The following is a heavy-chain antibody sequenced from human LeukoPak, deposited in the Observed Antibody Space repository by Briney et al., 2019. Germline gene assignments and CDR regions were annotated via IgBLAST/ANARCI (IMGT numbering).Heavy chain of an antibody. Sequence: SETLSLTCAGSGGSISSYYWSWIRQPAGKGLEWIGRIYTSGSTNYNPSLKSRVTISVDTSKNQFSLKLSSVTAADTAVYYCARELTNDSSGYGYWGQGTLVTVSS. D-gene: IGHD3-22*01. CDR1: GGSISSYY. CDR3: ARELTNDSSGYGY. J-gene: IGHJ4*02. CDR2: IYTSGST. V-gene: IGHV4-4*07.